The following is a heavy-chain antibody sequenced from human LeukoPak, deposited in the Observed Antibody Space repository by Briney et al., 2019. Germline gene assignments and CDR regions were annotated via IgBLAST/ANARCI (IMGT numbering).Heavy chain of an antibody. CDR3: ASYHDSTGYFKEAFEM. J-gene: IGHJ3*02. Sequence: GRSLRLSCATSGFTFSRYSLTWVRQAPGKGLEWLSYISTNSKTIYYADSVKGRFNISRDNAKNLLYLQMKSLRAEDTAVYFCASYHDSTGYFKEAFEMWGQGTFVTVSS. CDR1: GFTFSRYS. V-gene: IGHV3-48*01. D-gene: IGHD3-22*01. CDR2: ISTNSKTI.